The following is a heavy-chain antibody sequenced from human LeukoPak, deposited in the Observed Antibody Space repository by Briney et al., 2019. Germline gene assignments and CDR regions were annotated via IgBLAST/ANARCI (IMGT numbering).Heavy chain of an antibody. CDR2: IYYNGNT. D-gene: IGHD1-26*01. V-gene: IGHV4-59*01. J-gene: IGHJ6*02. Sequence: SETLSLTCSVSDGSINSYYWNWIRRPPGKGLEWIGYIYYNGNTNYSPSLKSRVTMSVDTSKNLFSLKVSSVTAADTAVYYCARGRSNCYGMDVWGQGTTVTVSS. CDR3: ARGRSNCYGMDV. CDR1: DGSINSYY.